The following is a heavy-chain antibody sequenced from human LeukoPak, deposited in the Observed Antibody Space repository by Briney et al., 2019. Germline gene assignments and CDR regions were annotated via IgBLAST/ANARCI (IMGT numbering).Heavy chain of an antibody. CDR3: ARPSGYSSSYDAFDI. CDR2: INHSGST. J-gene: IGHJ3*02. Sequence: PSETLSLTCAVYGGSFSGYYWSWIRQPPGKGLEWIGEINHSGSTNYNPSLKSRVTISVDTSKNQFSLKLSSVTAADTAVYYCARPSGYSSSYDAFDIWGQGTMVTVSS. V-gene: IGHV4-34*01. CDR1: GGSFSGYY. D-gene: IGHD6-13*01.